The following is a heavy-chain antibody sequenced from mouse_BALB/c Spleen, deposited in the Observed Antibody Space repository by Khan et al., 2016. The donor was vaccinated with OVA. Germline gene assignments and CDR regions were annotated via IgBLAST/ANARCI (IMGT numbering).Heavy chain of an antibody. CDR2: IWSGGST. CDR3: ARNRNGYFDY. J-gene: IGHJ2*01. Sequence: VQLQQSGPGLVQPSQSLSITCTVSGFSLTNYGVHWVRQSPGKGLEWLGMIWSGGSTDYNATFISRLTISKDNSRSQVFFKMNSLQASDTAIYYCARNRNGYFDYWGQGTTLTVSS. V-gene: IGHV2-2*02. D-gene: IGHD1-1*01. CDR1: GFSLTNYG.